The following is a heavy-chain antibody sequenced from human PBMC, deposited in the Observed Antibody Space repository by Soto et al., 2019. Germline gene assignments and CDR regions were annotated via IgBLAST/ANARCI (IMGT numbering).Heavy chain of an antibody. D-gene: IGHD6-13*01. V-gene: IGHV4-4*02. CDR2: IYHSGST. J-gene: IGHJ5*02. CDR1: GGSISSSNW. CDR3: ARGHATGSSFVYDP. Sequence: SETLSLTCAVSGGSISSSNWWSCVRQPPGKGLEWIGEIYHSGSTNYNPSLKSRVTISVDKSKNQFSLKLSSVTAADTAVYYCARGHATGSSFVYDPWGQGTLVTVSS.